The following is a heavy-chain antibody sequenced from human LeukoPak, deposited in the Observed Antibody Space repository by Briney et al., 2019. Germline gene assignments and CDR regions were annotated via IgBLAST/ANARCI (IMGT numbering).Heavy chain of an antibody. J-gene: IGHJ4*02. Sequence: PGGSLRLSCAASGFTFSSYGMHWVRQAPGKGLEWVAVISYDGSNKYYADSVKGRFTISRDNSKNTLYLQMNSLRAEDTAVYYCAKDSFWSGYQLDYWGQGTLVTVSS. CDR1: GFTFSSYG. V-gene: IGHV3-30*18. D-gene: IGHD3-3*01. CDR3: AKDSFWSGYQLDY. CDR2: ISYDGSNK.